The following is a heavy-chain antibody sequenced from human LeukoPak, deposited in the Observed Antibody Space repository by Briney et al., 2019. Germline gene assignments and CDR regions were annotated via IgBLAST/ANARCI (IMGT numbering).Heavy chain of an antibody. V-gene: IGHV6-1*01. Sequence: SQTLSLTCAISGDSVSSNSAAWTWIRQSPSRGLEWLGRTYYRSKWYNDYAVSVRGRITINPDTSKNQFSLQLKSVTPEDTAVYYCASLVGGKVDFWGQGTLVTVSS. CDR1: GDSVSSNSAA. CDR3: ASLVGGKVDF. CDR2: TYYRSKWYN. D-gene: IGHD2-15*01. J-gene: IGHJ4*02.